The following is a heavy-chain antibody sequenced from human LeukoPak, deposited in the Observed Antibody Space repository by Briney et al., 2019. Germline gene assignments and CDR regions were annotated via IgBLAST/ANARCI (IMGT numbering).Heavy chain of an antibody. Sequence: ASVKVSCKASGYTFTGYYMHWVRQAPGQGLEWMGWINPNSGGTNYAQKFQGRVTMTRDTSISTAYMELSRLRSDDTAVYYCARVILDTIGAFEIWGQGTMVTVSS. CDR2: INPNSGGT. CDR3: ARVILDTIGAFEI. V-gene: IGHV1-2*02. CDR1: GYTFTGYY. J-gene: IGHJ3*02. D-gene: IGHD5-12*01.